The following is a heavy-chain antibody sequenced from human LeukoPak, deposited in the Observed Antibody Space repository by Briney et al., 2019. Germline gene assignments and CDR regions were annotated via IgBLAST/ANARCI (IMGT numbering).Heavy chain of an antibody. D-gene: IGHD5-24*01. V-gene: IGHV2-70*11. CDR3: ARIVGYKGYYYYYMDV. CDR2: IDWDDDK. Sequence: SGPALVKPTQTLTLTCTFSGFSLSTSGMCVSWIRQPPGKALEWLARIDWDDDKYYSTSLKTRLTISKDTSKNQVVLTMTNMDPVDTATYYCARIVGYKGYYYYYMDVWGKGTTVTISS. CDR1: GFSLSTSGMC. J-gene: IGHJ6*03.